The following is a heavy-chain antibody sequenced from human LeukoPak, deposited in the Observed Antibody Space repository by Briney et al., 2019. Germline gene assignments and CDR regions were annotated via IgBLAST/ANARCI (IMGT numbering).Heavy chain of an antibody. CDR3: ARGPYYDSSGYPERWFDP. D-gene: IGHD3-22*01. Sequence: GESLKTSCKGSGYSFTSYWLGWVRQMPGKGLEWMGIIYPGDSDTRYSPSFQGQVTISADKSISTAYLQWSSLKASDTAMYYCARGPYYDSSGYPERWFDPWGQGTLVTVSS. CDR2: IYPGDSDT. CDR1: GYSFTSYW. V-gene: IGHV5-51*01. J-gene: IGHJ5*02.